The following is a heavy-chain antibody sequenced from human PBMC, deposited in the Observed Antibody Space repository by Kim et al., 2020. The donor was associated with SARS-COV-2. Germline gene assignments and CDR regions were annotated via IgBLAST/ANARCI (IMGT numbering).Heavy chain of an antibody. CDR3: ARTDYDSGGYYLGY. Sequence: ASVKVSCKASGYTFTSYAMNWVRQDPGQGLEWMGWINTNTGNPTYAQGFTGRFVFSLDTSVSTAYLQISSLKAEDTAVYYCARTDYDSGGYYLGYWGQGTLVTVSS. D-gene: IGHD3-22*01. CDR2: INTNTGNP. V-gene: IGHV7-4-1*02. CDR1: GYTFTSYA. J-gene: IGHJ4*02.